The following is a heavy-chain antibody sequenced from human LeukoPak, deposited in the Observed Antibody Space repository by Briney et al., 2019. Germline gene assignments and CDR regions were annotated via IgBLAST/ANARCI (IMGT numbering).Heavy chain of an antibody. D-gene: IGHD3-3*01. J-gene: IGHJ3*02. CDR3: ARPKNYDFWSGYGALDI. V-gene: IGHV5-51*01. Sequence: VESLKISCRGSGYSFTSHWIGWVRQMPGKGLEWMGVIYPGDSDTRHSPSFQGQVTISADKSISTAYLQWSSLKASDTAVYYCARPKNYDFWSGYGALDIWGQGTMVTVSS. CDR1: GYSFTSHW. CDR2: IYPGDSDT.